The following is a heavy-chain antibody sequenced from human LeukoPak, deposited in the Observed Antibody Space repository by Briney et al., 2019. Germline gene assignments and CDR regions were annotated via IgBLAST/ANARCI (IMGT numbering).Heavy chain of an antibody. CDR3: TTDLGYGDYDTH. D-gene: IGHD4-17*01. CDR2: IKSKTDGGTT. J-gene: IGHJ4*02. V-gene: IGHV3-15*01. CDR1: GLTFSNAW. Sequence: PGGSLRLSCAASGLTFSNAWMSWVRQAPGKGLEWVGRIKSKTDGGTTDYAAPVKGRFTISRDDSKNTLYLQMNSLKTEDTAVYYCTTDLGYGDYDTHWGQGTLVTVSS.